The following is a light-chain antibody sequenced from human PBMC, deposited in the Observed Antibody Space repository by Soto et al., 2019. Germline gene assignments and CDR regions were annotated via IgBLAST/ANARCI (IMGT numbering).Light chain of an antibody. Sequence: QSALTQPASVSGSRGQSITISCTGTSRDVGSYDLVSWYQHHPGKAPKLMIYEGTKRPSGVSNRFSGSKSGNTASLAISGLQAEDEADYYCSSYAGSTTYVFGTGTKLTVL. J-gene: IGLJ1*01. V-gene: IGLV2-23*01. CDR1: SRDVGSYDL. CDR2: EGT. CDR3: SSYAGSTTYV.